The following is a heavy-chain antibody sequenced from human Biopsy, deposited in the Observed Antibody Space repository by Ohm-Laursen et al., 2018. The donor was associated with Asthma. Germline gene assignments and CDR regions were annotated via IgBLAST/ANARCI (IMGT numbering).Heavy chain of an antibody. CDR2: INYSGST. J-gene: IGHJ5*01. CDR3: ARDLSGYCTSSACYGFDS. D-gene: IGHD2-8*01. CDR1: GGSLSSGPYY. Sequence: TLSLTCTVSGGSLSSGPYYWSWVRQHPGKGLEWIGYINYSGSTFYSPSLESRVTVSVDTSKNQFSLKLSSVTAADTAVYYCARDLSGYCTSSACYGFDSWGQGTPVTVS. V-gene: IGHV4-31*03.